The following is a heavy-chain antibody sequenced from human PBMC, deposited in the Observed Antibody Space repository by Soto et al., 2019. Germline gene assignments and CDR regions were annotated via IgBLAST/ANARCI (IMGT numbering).Heavy chain of an antibody. CDR2: VNPDGGEK. CDR3: ARDRGYSSFDC. J-gene: IGHJ4*02. V-gene: IGHV3-7*01. Sequence: GGSLRLSCAASGFTSSTFWMNWVRLAPGKGLEWVATVNPDGGEKGYVDSVKGRFTISRDNAKNSLYLQMNSLRAEDTAMYYCARDRGYSSFDCWGLGXLVTVSS. D-gene: IGHD5-12*01. CDR1: GFTSSTFW.